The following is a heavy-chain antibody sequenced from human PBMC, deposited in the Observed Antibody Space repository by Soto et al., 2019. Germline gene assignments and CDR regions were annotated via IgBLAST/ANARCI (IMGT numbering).Heavy chain of an antibody. CDR3: ARDLWSRRGDDSSGYYYDQTTYFDY. D-gene: IGHD3-22*01. CDR1: GYTFTSYY. J-gene: IGHJ4*02. Sequence: ASVKVSCKASGYTFTSYYMHWVRQAPGQGLEWMGIINPSGGSTSYAQKFQGRVTMTRDTSTSTVYMELSSLRSEDTAVYYCARDLWSRRGDDSSGYYYDQTTYFDYWGQGTLVTVSS. V-gene: IGHV1-46*01. CDR2: INPSGGST.